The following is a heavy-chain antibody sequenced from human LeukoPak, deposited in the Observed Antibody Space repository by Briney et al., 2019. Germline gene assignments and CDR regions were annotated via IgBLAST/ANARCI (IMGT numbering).Heavy chain of an antibody. D-gene: IGHD1-1*01. CDR2: INSDGSST. Sequence: QPGGSLRLSCAASGFTFSSYWMHWVRQAPGKGLVWVSRINSDGSSTSYADSVKGRFTISRDNAKNTLYLQMNSLRAEDAAVYYCARGATWNDVNYWGQGTLVTVSS. CDR3: ARGATWNDVNY. V-gene: IGHV3-74*01. J-gene: IGHJ4*02. CDR1: GFTFSSYW.